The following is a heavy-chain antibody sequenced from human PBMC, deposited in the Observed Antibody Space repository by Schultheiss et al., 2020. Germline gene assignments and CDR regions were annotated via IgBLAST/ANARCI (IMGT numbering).Heavy chain of an antibody. CDR1: GFTFSSYS. J-gene: IGHJ4*02. CDR2: ISSSSSTI. D-gene: IGHD1-26*01. CDR3: ARAMVGVGATPSFDY. Sequence: GGSLRLSCAASGFTFSSYSMNWVRQAPGKGLEWVSYISSSSSTIYYADSVKGRFTISRDNAKNSLYLQMNSLRDEDTAVYYCARAMVGVGATPSFDYWGQGTLVTVSS. V-gene: IGHV3-48*02.